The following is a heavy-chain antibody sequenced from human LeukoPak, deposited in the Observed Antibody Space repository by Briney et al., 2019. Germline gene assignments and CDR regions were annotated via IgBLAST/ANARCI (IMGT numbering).Heavy chain of an antibody. CDR3: ARFPCGGDCSRDVAFDI. V-gene: IGHV3-11*04. CDR2: ISSSGSTI. J-gene: IGHJ3*02. Sequence: GGSLRLSCAASVFTFSDYYMSWIRQAPGKGLEWVSYISSSGSTIYYADSVKGRFTISRDKAKNSLYLQMNSLRAEDTAVYYCARFPCGGDCSRDVAFDIWGQGTMVTVSS. CDR1: VFTFSDYY. D-gene: IGHD2-21*02.